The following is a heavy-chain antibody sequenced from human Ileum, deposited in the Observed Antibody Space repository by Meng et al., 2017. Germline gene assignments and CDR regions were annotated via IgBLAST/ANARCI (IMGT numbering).Heavy chain of an antibody. CDR1: GGTFSSYA. V-gene: IGHV1-69*13. CDR3: AIEGGGDTMVRGVLDAFDI. CDR2: IIPIFGTA. J-gene: IGHJ3*02. D-gene: IGHD3-10*01. Sequence: SVKVSCKASGGTFSSYAISWVRQAPGQGLEWMGGIIPIFGTANYAKKFQGRVTITADESTSTAYMELSSLRSEDTAVYYCAIEGGGDTMVRGVLDAFDIWGQGTMVTVSS.